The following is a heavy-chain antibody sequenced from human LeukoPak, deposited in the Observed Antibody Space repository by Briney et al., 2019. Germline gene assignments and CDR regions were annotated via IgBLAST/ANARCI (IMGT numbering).Heavy chain of an antibody. J-gene: IGHJ4*02. CDR3: TKEAGSGWYTGSVY. V-gene: IGHV3-20*04. CDR2: INWNGGST. Sequence: GGSLRLSCAASGFIFDDYGMSWVRQVPGKGLEWVSGINWNGGSTGYADSVKGRFTMSRDNAKNPLYLQMNSLRAEDTALYYCTKEAGSGWYTGSVYWGQGTLVTVSS. D-gene: IGHD6-19*01. CDR1: GFIFDDYG.